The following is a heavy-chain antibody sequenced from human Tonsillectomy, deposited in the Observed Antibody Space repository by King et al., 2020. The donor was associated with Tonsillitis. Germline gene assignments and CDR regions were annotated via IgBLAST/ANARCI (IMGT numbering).Heavy chain of an antibody. V-gene: IGHV3-30*02. D-gene: IGHD6-19*01. CDR1: GFNFIGYG. CDR2: IRYDGDYK. J-gene: IGHJ4*02. Sequence: VQLVESGGGVVQPGGSLRVSCAASGFNFIGYGMHWVRQAPGKGLEWVGFIRYDGDYKKYRDSVKGRFTISRDNSKNTLYLEMNSVRPEDTAVYYCAKDGGHYSSGWFESDFWGQGTLVIVSS. CDR3: AKDGGHYSSGWFESDF.